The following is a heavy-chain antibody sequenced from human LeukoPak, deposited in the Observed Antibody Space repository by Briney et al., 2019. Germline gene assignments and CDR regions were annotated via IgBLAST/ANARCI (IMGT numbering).Heavy chain of an antibody. Sequence: VGSLRLSCAASGFTFSSYGMHWVRQAPGKGLEWVAVIWYDGSNKYYADSVKGRLTISRDNSKNTLYLQMNSLRAEDTAVYYCARAYSYDGAFDIWGQGTIVTVSS. CDR3: ARAYSYDGAFDI. CDR2: IWYDGSNK. D-gene: IGHD3-22*01. CDR1: GFTFSSYG. V-gene: IGHV3-33*01. J-gene: IGHJ3*02.